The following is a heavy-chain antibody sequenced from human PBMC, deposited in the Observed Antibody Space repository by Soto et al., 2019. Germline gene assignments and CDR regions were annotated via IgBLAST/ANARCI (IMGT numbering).Heavy chain of an antibody. CDR2: INAYNGNK. Sequence: QVQLVQSGAEVKKPGASVKVSCKASGYTFTSYGISWVRQAPGQGLEWMGWINAYNGNKKYAQKRQGRVTMTTDTTTSTAYMELRRLRSDDTAVYYCARDLGQQLFDYWGQGTLVTVSS. D-gene: IGHD6-13*01. V-gene: IGHV1-18*01. CDR3: ARDLGQQLFDY. J-gene: IGHJ4*02. CDR1: GYTFTSYG.